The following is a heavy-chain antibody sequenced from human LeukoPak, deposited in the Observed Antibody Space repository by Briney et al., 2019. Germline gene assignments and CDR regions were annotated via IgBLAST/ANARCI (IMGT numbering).Heavy chain of an antibody. CDR3: ARGYEVVVAAQIIGWFDP. D-gene: IGHD2-15*01. J-gene: IGHJ5*02. CDR1: GGSISSGGYS. CDR2: IYHSGNT. V-gene: IGHV4-30-2*01. Sequence: SQTLSLTCAVSGGSISSGGYSWNWIRQPPGTGLEWIGYIYHSGNTYYNPSLKSRVTISVDTSKNQFSLKLSSVTAADTAVYYCARGYEVVVAAQIIGWFDPWGQGTLVTVSS.